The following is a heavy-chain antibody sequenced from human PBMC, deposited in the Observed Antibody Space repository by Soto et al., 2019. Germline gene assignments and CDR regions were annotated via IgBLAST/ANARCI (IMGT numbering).Heavy chain of an antibody. V-gene: IGHV1-69*12. CDR2: IIPIFGTA. CDR3: ASAAMMATIPPFDY. D-gene: IGHD5-12*01. J-gene: IGHJ4*02. CDR1: GGTFSSYA. Sequence: QVQLVQSGAEVKKPGSSVKVSCKASGGTFSSYAISWVRQAPGQGLEWMGGIIPIFGTANYAQKFQGRVTITADECTSTAEMELGSLRSEDRAVYYCASAAMMATIPPFDYWGQGTLVTVSS.